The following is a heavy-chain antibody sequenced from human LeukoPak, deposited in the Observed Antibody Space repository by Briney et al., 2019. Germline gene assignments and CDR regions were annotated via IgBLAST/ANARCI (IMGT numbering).Heavy chain of an antibody. J-gene: IGHJ4*02. CDR2: ISSNGGST. V-gene: IGHV3-64*01. CDR1: GYSFADYY. CDR3: ARRVGEYSHPYDY. D-gene: IGHD4-17*01. Sequence: SCTASGYSFADYYVHWVCQAPGKGLGNGSAISSNGGSTYYANSMKGRFTIARDTSKNTLYLQMNSLRADDTAVYDCARRVGEYSHPYDYWGQGTLVTVSS.